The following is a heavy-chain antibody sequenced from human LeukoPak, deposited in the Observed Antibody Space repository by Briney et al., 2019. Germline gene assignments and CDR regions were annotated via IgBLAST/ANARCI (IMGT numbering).Heavy chain of an antibody. CDR2: INWNGGST. J-gene: IGHJ6*03. Sequence: SGGSLRLSCAASGFTFNSYWMSWVRQAPGKGLEWVSGINWNGGSTGYADSVKGRFTISRDNAKNSLYLQMNSLRAEDTALYYCARAGGRDYYYYMDVWGKGTTVTVSS. CDR3: ARAGGRDYYYYMDV. D-gene: IGHD3-10*01. V-gene: IGHV3-20*04. CDR1: GFTFNSYW.